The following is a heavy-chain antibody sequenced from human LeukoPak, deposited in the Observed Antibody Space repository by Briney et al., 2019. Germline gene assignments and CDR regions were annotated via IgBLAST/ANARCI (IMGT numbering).Heavy chain of an antibody. V-gene: IGHV3-7*05. CDR2: IKEDGSEK. CDR1: GFTFSRYW. CDR3: ARDLGWLQFDY. J-gene: IGHJ5*01. Sequence: PGGSLRLSCAASGFTFSRYWMSWVRQAPGKGLEWVAKIKEDGSEKYYVDSVKGRFPISRDNAKNSLYLQMNSLRAEDTAVYYCARDLGWLQFDYWGHGNLVTVSS. D-gene: IGHD5-24*01.